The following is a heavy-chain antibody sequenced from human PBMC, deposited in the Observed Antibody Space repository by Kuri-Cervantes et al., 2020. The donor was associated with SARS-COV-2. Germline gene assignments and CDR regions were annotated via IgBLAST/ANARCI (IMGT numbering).Heavy chain of an antibody. CDR2: IYYSGST. CDR1: GGSFSAYY. J-gene: IGHJ5*02. D-gene: IGHD3-3*01. V-gene: IGHV4-34*01. Sequence: ESLKISCGVHGGSFSAYYWTWIRQPPGKGLEWIGSIYYSGSTYYNPSLKSRVTISVDTSKNQFSLKLSSVTAADTAVYYCARQMMSSITIFGVVITRNWFDPWGQGTLVTVSS. CDR3: ARQMMSSITIFGVVITRNWFDP.